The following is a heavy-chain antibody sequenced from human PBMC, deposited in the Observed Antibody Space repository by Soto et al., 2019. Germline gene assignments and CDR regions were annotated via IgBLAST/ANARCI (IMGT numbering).Heavy chain of an antibody. V-gene: IGHV1-58*01. D-gene: IGHD4-17*01. CDR3: ATPDYGDYWYFDL. Sequence: SVKVSCKASGFPFSSSVVQWVRQGRGQRLEWIGWIVVGSGHTKYAQKFQERVSITRDMSTSTAYMELTSLRSEDTAMYYCATPDYGDYWYFDLWGRGTLVTVSS. CDR1: GFPFSSSV. CDR2: IVVGSGHT. J-gene: IGHJ2*01.